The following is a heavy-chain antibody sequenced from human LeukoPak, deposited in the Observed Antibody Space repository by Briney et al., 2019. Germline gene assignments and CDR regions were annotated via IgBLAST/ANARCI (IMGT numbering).Heavy chain of an antibody. V-gene: IGHV1-69*10. CDR3: ARDLEIREKPGDYYDSSGYYPVNYFDY. J-gene: IGHJ4*02. CDR1: GYTFTVYY. CDR2: IIPILGIA. Sequence: GASVTVSCKASGYTFTVYYMHWVRQAPGQGLEWMGWIIPILGIANYAQKFQGRVTITADKSTSTAYMELSSLRSEDTAVYYCARDLEIREKPGDYYDSSGYYPVNYFDYWGQGTLVTVSS. D-gene: IGHD3-22*01.